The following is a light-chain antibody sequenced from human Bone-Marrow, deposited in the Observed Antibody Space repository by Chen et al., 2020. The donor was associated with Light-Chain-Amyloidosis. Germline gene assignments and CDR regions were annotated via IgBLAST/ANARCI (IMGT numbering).Light chain of an antibody. Sequence: SYVLTQPSSVSVAPGQTATIACGGNNIGSTSVHWYLQTPGQAPLLVVYDDSDRPSGIPGRLSGSNSGNAATLTISRVEAGDEAGYCCQVWDGSGDRPMFGGGTKLTVL. CDR1: NIGSTS. CDR3: QVWDGSGDRPM. J-gene: IGLJ3*02. CDR2: DDS. V-gene: IGLV3-21*02.